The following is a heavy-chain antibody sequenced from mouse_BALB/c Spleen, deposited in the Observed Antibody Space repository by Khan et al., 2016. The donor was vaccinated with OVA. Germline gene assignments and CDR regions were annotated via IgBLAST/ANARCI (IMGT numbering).Heavy chain of an antibody. Sequence: EVKLVESGGGLVKPGGSLKLSCAASGFAFSNYDMSWVRQTPEKRLEWVATISSTGSYTYYPDSVKGRFSISRDNARNTLYLQMSSLRSEDSALYYCARLGTYDYWGQGTTLTVSS. CDR2: ISSTGSYT. V-gene: IGHV5-9*02. D-gene: IGHD4-1*01. J-gene: IGHJ2*01. CDR1: GFAFSNYD. CDR3: ARLGTYDY.